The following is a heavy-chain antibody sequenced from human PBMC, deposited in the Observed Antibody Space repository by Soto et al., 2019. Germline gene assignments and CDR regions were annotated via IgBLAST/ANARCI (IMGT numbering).Heavy chain of an antibody. V-gene: IGHV1-46*03. CDR3: ARALDSAYEPDSYYHYLLDV. Sequence: ASVKVSCKASGYSFTSNNMHWVRQAPGQGLEWMGIINPSGGSTTYAQKFQGRVTMTRDTSTSTVYMELSSLRSEDTAVYYCARALDSAYEPDSYYHYLLDVRGKGTTVTGSS. CDR1: GYSFTSNN. J-gene: IGHJ6*03. D-gene: IGHD5-12*01. CDR2: INPSGGST.